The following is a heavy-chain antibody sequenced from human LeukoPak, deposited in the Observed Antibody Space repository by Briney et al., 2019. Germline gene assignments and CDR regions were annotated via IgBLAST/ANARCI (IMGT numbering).Heavy chain of an antibody. Sequence: ASVKVSCKASGYTFTSYYMHWVRQASGQGLEWMGIINPSGGSTSYAQKFQGRVTMTRDMSTSTVYMELSSLRSEDTAVYYCARQYDFWSGAVAGSFDYWGQGTLVTVSS. J-gene: IGHJ4*02. CDR1: GYTFTSYY. D-gene: IGHD3-3*01. CDR2: INPSGGST. CDR3: ARQYDFWSGAVAGSFDY. V-gene: IGHV1-46*01.